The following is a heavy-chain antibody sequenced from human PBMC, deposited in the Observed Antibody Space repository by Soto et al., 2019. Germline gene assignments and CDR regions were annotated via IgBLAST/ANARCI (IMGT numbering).Heavy chain of an antibody. D-gene: IGHD6-19*01. CDR2: ISGSGGST. CDR1: GFTFSSYA. V-gene: IGHV3-23*01. J-gene: IGHJ3*02. CDR3: ARGLTGYSSGWYGAFDI. Sequence: GGSLRLSCAASGFTFSSYAMSWVRQAPGKGLEWVSAISGSGGSTYYADSVKGRFTNSRHNSKNTLYLQMNSLRAEDTAVYYCARGLTGYSSGWYGAFDIWGQGTMVTVSS.